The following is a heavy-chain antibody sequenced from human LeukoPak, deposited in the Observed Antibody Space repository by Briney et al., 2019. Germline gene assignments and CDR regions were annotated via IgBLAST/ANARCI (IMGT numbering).Heavy chain of an antibody. CDR2: IYSGGGT. CDR1: GFTVSSNY. CDR3: AREGMHTDSSGYYSLDYYGMDV. Sequence: PGGFLRLSCAASGFTVSSNYMSWVRQAPGKGLEWVSVIYSGGGTYYADSVKGRFTISRDNSKNTLYLQMNSLRAEDTAVYYCAREGMHTDSSGYYSLDYYGMDVWGQGTTVTVSS. J-gene: IGHJ6*02. D-gene: IGHD3-22*01. V-gene: IGHV3-66*01.